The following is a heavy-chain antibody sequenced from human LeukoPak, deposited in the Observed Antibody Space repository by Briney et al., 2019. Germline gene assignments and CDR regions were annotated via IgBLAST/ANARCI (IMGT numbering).Heavy chain of an antibody. CDR2: INHSGST. J-gene: IGHJ4*02. D-gene: IGHD2-8*01. CDR3: ARLWWMRGYY. Sequence: SETLSLTCAVYGGSFSGYYWSWIRQPPGKGLEWIGEINHSGSTNYNPSLKSRVTISVDTSKNQFSLKLSSVTAADTAVYYYARLWWMRGYYWGQGTLVTVSS. CDR1: GGSFSGYY. V-gene: IGHV4-34*01.